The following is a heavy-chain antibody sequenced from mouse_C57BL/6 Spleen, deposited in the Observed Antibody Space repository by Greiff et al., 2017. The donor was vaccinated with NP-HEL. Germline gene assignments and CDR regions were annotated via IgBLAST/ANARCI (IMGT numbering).Heavy chain of an antibody. CDR2: ISSGGDYI. J-gene: IGHJ4*01. D-gene: IGHD2-12*01. V-gene: IGHV5-9-1*02. CDR1: GFTFSSYA. Sequence: VESGEGLVKPGGSLKLSCAASGFTFSSYAMSWVRQTPEKRLEWVAYISSGGDYIYYADTVKGRFTISRDNARNTLYLQMSSLKSEDTAMYYCTRAFGYYNAMDYWGQGTSVTVSS. CDR3: TRAFGYYNAMDY.